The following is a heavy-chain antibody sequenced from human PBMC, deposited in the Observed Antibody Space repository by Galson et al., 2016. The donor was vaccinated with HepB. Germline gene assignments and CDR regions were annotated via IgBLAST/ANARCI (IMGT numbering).Heavy chain of an antibody. CDR2: FDPEHGKT. Sequence: SVKVSCKVSGYTLTELSIHWVRQAPGKGLEWMGGFDPEHGKTIYAQKFQGRVTMSEDTSTDTAYMELSSLRSEDTAVYYCASERYSIGWSNYDYYGMDVWGQGTTVTVSS. D-gene: IGHD6-19*01. J-gene: IGHJ6*02. V-gene: IGHV1-24*01. CDR3: ASERYSIGWSNYDYYGMDV. CDR1: GYTLTELS.